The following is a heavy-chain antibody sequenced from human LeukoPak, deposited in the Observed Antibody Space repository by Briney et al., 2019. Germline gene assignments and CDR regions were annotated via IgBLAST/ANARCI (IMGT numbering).Heavy chain of an antibody. V-gene: IGHV3-15*01. CDR2: INTRTDGATT. J-gene: IGHJ4*02. Sequence: GGSLRLSCAVSGFAFSGTWLNWVRQAPGQGLEWVGRINTRTDGATTTYAAPVKGRFTISRDDSKSTLYLEMNSLKTEDTAVYYCTTEFWYYFNNWGQGTLVTVSS. D-gene: IGHD3-3*01. CDR1: GFAFSGTW. CDR3: TTEFWYYFNN.